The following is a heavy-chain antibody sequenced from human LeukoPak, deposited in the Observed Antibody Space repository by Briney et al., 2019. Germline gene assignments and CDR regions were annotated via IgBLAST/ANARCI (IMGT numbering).Heavy chain of an antibody. V-gene: IGHV4-34*01. CDR2: INHSGST. J-gene: IGHJ4*02. Sequence: SETLSLTCTVSGGSISSYYWSWIRQPPGKGLEWIGEINHSGSTNYNPSLKSRVTISVDTSKNQFSLKLSSVTAADTAVYYCARDLSWDYGGNRNPDFDYWGQGTLVTVSS. CDR1: GGSISSYY. CDR3: ARDLSWDYGGNRNPDFDY. D-gene: IGHD4-23*01.